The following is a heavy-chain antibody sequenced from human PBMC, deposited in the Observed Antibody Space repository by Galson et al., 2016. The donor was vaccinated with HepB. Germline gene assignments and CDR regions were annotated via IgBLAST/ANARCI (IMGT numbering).Heavy chain of an antibody. J-gene: IGHJ6*02. V-gene: IGHV3-15*01. CDR1: GFTFTNGW. CDR3: NTGLTV. Sequence: SLRLSCAASGFTFTNGWMSWVRQAPGKGLEWVGQIQSKTDGGTTDYAAPVKGRFTISRDDSKNTLYLQMNSLKTEDTAVYYCNTGLTVWGQGTTVTVSS. CDR2: IQSKTDGGTT. D-gene: IGHD4/OR15-4a*01.